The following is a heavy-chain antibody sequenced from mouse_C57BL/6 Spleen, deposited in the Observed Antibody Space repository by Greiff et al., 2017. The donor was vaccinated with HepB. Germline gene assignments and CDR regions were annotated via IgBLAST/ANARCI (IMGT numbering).Heavy chain of an antibody. CDR3: TLYYSNHGFAY. J-gene: IGHJ3*01. CDR2: IYPGNSDT. V-gene: IGHV1-5*01. Sequence: EVQGVESGTVLARPGASVKMSCKTSGYTFTSYWMHWVKQRPGQGLEWIGAIYPGNSDTSYNQKFKGKAKLTAVTSASTAYMELSSLTNEDSAVYYCTLYYSNHGFAYWGQGTLVTVSA. D-gene: IGHD2-5*01. CDR1: GYTFTSYW.